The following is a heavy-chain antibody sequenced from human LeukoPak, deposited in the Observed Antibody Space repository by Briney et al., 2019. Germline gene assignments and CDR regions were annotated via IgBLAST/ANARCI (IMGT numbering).Heavy chain of an antibody. D-gene: IGHD1-26*01. CDR3: AYSGSYGHLGY. Sequence: PSETLSLTCTVSGGSISSNAYYWAWIRQPPGKGLEWIGSIYSSVSTYYNPSLKSRVSISVDTSKNQFSLRLSSVTAADTALYYCAYSGSYGHLGYWGQGIPVTVSS. V-gene: IGHV4-39*01. CDR1: GGSISSNAYY. CDR2: IYSSVST. J-gene: IGHJ4*02.